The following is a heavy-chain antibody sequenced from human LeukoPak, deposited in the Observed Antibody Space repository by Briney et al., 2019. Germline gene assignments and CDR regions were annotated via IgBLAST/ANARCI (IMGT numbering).Heavy chain of an antibody. Sequence: GGSLRLSCAASGFTFSSYTMHWVRQAPGKGLEWVAVMSNDGNYYADSEKGRFTISRDNSKNTLYLQMNSLRPEDTAVYYCARDGSGGGSYPDYWGQGTLVTVSS. V-gene: IGHV3-30*04. CDR3: ARDGSGGGSYPDY. J-gene: IGHJ4*02. CDR1: GFTFSSYT. D-gene: IGHD1-26*01. CDR2: MSNDGN.